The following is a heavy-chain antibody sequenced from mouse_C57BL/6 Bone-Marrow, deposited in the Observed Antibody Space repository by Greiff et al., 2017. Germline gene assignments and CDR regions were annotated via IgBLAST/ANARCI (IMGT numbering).Heavy chain of an antibody. CDR3: ARQSSGGFAY. V-gene: IGHV5-6*01. CDR1: GFTFSSYG. CDR2: ISSGGSYT. J-gene: IGHJ3*01. Sequence: EVNVVESGGDLVKPGGSLKLSCAASGFTFSSYGMSWVRQTPDKRLEWVATISSGGSYTYYPDSVKGRFTISRDNAKNTLYLQMSSLKSEDTAMYYCARQSSGGFAYWGQGTLVTVSA. D-gene: IGHD1-3*01.